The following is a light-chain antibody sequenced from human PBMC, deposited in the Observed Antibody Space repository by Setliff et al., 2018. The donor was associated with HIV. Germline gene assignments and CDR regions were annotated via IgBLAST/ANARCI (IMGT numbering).Light chain of an antibody. J-gene: IGLJ1*01. V-gene: IGLV2-14*01. Sequence: QSVLTQPASVSGSPGQSITISCTGTSRDVGGYNYVSWYQQHPGKAPKLIIYEVRNRPSGVSNRFSGSKSGNTASLTISGLQAEDEGDYYCSSYAITNTLPFGTGTKVTV. CDR2: EVR. CDR1: SRDVGGYNY. CDR3: SSYAITNTLP.